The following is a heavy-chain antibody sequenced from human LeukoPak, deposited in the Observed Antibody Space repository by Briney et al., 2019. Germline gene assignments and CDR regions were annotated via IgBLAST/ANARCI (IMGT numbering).Heavy chain of an antibody. Sequence: VQPGGSLTLSCAASGFTFSTYAMGWVRQAPGEGLRWVSSISGNGVTTYYADSVKGRFTISRDNSKNTLYLQMNSLRAGDTALYYCAKALYGGNTVWGQGTLVTVSS. CDR1: GFTFSTYA. J-gene: IGHJ4*02. CDR2: ISGNGVTT. CDR3: AKALYGGNTV. D-gene: IGHD4-23*01. V-gene: IGHV3-23*01.